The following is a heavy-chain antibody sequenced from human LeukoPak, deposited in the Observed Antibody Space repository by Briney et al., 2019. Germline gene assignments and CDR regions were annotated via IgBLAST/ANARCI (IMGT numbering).Heavy chain of an antibody. V-gene: IGHV3-30*02. CDR1: GFTFSSHG. D-gene: IGHD3-16*01. Sequence: GGSLRLSCTASGFTFSSHGMHWVRQAPGKGLEWVAFIRFDGSDKYYADSVKGRFTISRDNSKNTLYLQMNSLRTEDAAVYYCAKDAGELLGAFDISGQGTVVTVSS. CDR3: AKDAGELLGAFDI. J-gene: IGHJ3*02. CDR2: IRFDGSDK.